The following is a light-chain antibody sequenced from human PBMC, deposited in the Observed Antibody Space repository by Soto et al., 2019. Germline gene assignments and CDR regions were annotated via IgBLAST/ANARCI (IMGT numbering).Light chain of an antibody. Sequence: DIQMTQSPSSLSASVGDRVTITCRASQSISSYLNWYQQKPGKAPKLLIFAASSLQSGVPSRSSGSRSGPDFTLTISSLQPEDFATYYCQQSYSSPPTFGQGTKVDIK. J-gene: IGKJ1*01. CDR3: QQSYSSPPT. V-gene: IGKV1-39*01. CDR1: QSISSY. CDR2: AAS.